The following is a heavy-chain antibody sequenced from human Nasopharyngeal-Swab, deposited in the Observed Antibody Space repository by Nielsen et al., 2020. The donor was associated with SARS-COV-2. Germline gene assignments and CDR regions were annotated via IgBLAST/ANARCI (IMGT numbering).Heavy chain of an antibody. V-gene: IGHV4-30-4*01. D-gene: IGHD2-2*01. CDR1: GGSISSGDYY. Sequence: SETLSLTGTVSGGSISSGDYYWSWIRQPPGKGLEWIGYIYYSGGTYYNPSLKSRVTISVDTSKNQFSLKLSSVTAADTAVYYCAREKYCSSTSCYAWAPYNWFDPWGQGTLVTVSS. J-gene: IGHJ5*02. CDR3: AREKYCSSTSCYAWAPYNWFDP. CDR2: IYYSGGT.